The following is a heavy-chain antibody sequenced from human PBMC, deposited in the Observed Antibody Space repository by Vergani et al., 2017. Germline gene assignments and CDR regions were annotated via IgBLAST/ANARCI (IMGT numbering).Heavy chain of an antibody. CDR3: ARVRQGYCGGDCYYDAFDI. J-gene: IGHJ3*02. Sequence: QVQLQESGPGLVKPSETLSLTCTVSGGSISSYYWSWIRQPPGKGLEWIGYIYYSGSTNHNPSLKSRVTISVNTSQNQLSLKLSSLTAADTAVYYCARVRQGYCGGDCYYDAFDIWGQGTMVTVSS. CDR2: IYYSGST. D-gene: IGHD2-21*01. CDR1: GGSISSYY. V-gene: IGHV4-59*01.